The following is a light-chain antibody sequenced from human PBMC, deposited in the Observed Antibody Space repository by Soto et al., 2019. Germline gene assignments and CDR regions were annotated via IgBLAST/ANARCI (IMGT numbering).Light chain of an antibody. CDR1: QSLTTSY. J-gene: IGKJ5*01. CDR3: QQYGSSPT. V-gene: IGKV3-20*01. Sequence: EIVLTQSPGTLSLFPGERATLSCRASQSLTTSYLAWYQQKPGQAPRLLIYGASSRATGIPDRFSGSESGTDFTLTISRLQPEDFAVYYCQQYGSSPTFGQGTRLEIK. CDR2: GAS.